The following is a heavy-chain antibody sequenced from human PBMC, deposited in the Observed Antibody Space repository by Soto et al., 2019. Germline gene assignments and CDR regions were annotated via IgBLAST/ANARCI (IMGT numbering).Heavy chain of an antibody. CDR1: GYTFTGYG. V-gene: IGHV1-18*01. CDR3: ARVVVPAAIIWFDP. D-gene: IGHD2-2*01. Sequence: ASVKVSCKASGYTFTGYGIGWVRQAPGQGLEWMGWISAYNGNTNYAQKLQGRVTMTIDTSTSTAYMELKSLRSDDTAVYYCARVVVPAAIIWFDPWGQGTLVTVSS. J-gene: IGHJ5*02. CDR2: ISAYNGNT.